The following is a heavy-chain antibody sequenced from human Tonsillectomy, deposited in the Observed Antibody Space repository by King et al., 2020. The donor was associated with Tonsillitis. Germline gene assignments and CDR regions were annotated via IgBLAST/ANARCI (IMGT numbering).Heavy chain of an antibody. V-gene: IGHV3-33*01. CDR2: RWFDGTNK. Sequence: VQLVESGGGVVQPGRSLRLSCAASGFIFSSYGMHWVRQAPGKGLEWVAVRWFDGTNKYYADSVKGRFTISRDNSKNTLYLQMNSLRVEDTAVYYWARGSGSGSYGVAFDYWGQGTLVTVSS. J-gene: IGHJ4*02. D-gene: IGHD1-26*01. CDR3: ARGSGSGSYGVAFDY. CDR1: GFIFSSYG.